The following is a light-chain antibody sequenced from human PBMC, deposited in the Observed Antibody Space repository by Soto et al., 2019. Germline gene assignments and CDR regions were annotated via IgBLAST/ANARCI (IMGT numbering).Light chain of an antibody. J-gene: IGLJ2*01. Sequence: QSVLTQPASVSGSPGQSITISRTGTSSDVVGYNYVSWYQKHPGKAPKIMIYDVSNRPSGVSNRFSGSKSGNPASLTISGLQAEEEADYYCSSYTTTSRPVVFAGATQLTVL. V-gene: IGLV2-14*01. CDR3: SSYTTTSRPVV. CDR2: DVS. CDR1: SSDVVGYNY.